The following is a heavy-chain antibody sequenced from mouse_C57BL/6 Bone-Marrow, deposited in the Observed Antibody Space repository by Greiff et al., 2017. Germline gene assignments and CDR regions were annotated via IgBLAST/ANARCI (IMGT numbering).Heavy chain of an antibody. Sequence: QVQLQQSGAELARPGASVKLSCKASGYTFTSYGISWVKQRTGQGLEWIGEIYPRSGNTYYNEKFKGKATLTADKSSSTAYMELRSLTSEDSAVYFCARYYYGLHYFDYWGQGTTLTVSS. J-gene: IGHJ2*01. V-gene: IGHV1-81*01. D-gene: IGHD1-1*01. CDR1: GYTFTSYG. CDR3: ARYYYGLHYFDY. CDR2: IYPRSGNT.